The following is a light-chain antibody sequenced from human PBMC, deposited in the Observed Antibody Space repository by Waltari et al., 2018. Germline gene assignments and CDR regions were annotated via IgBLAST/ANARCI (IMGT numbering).Light chain of an antibody. CDR1: SSDVGGSNY. V-gene: IGLV2-11*01. CDR2: DVS. Sequence: QSALTQPRSVSGSPGQSVTISCTGTSSDVGGSNYVSWYQQHPGKAPKLMIYDVSKRPSGVPDRFSGSKSGNTASLTISGLQAEDEADYYCCSYAGSYTGHVVFGGGTKLTVL. J-gene: IGLJ2*01. CDR3: CSYAGSYTGHVV.